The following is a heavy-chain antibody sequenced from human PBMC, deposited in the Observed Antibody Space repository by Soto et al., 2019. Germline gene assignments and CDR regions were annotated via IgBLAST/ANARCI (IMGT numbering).Heavy chain of an antibody. D-gene: IGHD6-13*01. CDR2: IWYDGSNS. V-gene: IGHV3-33*06. CDR1: GFTFSSLG. Sequence: PGGSLRLSCAASGFTFSSLGMHWVRQAPGKGLEWVAVIWYDGSNSYYADSVKGRFTISRDNSKNTLFLQMNSLRAEDTAVYYCAKTAGRIFDPWGQGTLVTVSS. CDR3: AKTAGRIFDP. J-gene: IGHJ5*02.